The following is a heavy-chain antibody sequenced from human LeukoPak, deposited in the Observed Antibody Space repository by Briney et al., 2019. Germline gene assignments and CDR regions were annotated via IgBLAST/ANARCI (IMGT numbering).Heavy chain of an antibody. Sequence: SETLSLTCAVYGGSFSGYYWSWIRQPPGKGLEWIREINHSGSTNYNPSLKSRVTISVDTSKNQFSLKLSSVTAADTAVYYCARGKWLQLDYWGQGTLVTVSS. CDR2: INHSGST. CDR3: ARGKWLQLDY. J-gene: IGHJ4*02. CDR1: GGSFSGYY. D-gene: IGHD5-24*01. V-gene: IGHV4-34*01.